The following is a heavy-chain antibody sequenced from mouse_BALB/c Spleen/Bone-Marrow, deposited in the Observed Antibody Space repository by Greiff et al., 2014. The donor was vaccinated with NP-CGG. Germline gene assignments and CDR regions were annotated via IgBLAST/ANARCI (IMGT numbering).Heavy chain of an antibody. CDR1: GFTFSSFG. D-gene: IGHD2-14*01. CDR3: ARSRYDVGWFAY. CDR2: IISGSNTI. Sequence: VQLKESGGGLVQPGGSRKLSCAASGFTFSSFGMHWVRQAPEKGLEWVAYIISGSNTIYYADTAKGRFTISRDNPKNTLFLQMTSLRSEDTAMYYCARSRYDVGWFAYWGQGTLVTVSA. J-gene: IGHJ3*01. V-gene: IGHV5-17*02.